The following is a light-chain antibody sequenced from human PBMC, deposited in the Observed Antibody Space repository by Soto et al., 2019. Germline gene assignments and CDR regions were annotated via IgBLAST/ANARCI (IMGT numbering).Light chain of an antibody. CDR2: AAS. Sequence: DIQMTQSPSSLSASVGDRFTITCRASQDIRDDLGWYQQKQGKXPKXXIYAASTLESGVPSRFSGRGSGTDLTITISCLQSEDFETYYCQQYYSFPITFGQGTRLEIK. J-gene: IGKJ5*01. V-gene: IGKV1-17*01. CDR3: QQYYSFPIT. CDR1: QDIRDD.